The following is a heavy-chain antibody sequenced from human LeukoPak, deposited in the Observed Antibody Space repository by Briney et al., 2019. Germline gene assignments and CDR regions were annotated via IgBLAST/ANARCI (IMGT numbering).Heavy chain of an antibody. CDR2: ISSSSSTI. CDR1: GFTFSSYS. Sequence: PGGSLRLSCAASGFTFSSYSMNWVRQAPGKGLEWVSYISSSSSTIYYADSVKGRFTISRDNAKNSLYLQMNSLRAEDTAVYYCASSFSGYYYGLDYWGQGTLVTVSS. CDR3: ASSFSGYYYGLDY. V-gene: IGHV3-48*04. J-gene: IGHJ4*02. D-gene: IGHD3-22*01.